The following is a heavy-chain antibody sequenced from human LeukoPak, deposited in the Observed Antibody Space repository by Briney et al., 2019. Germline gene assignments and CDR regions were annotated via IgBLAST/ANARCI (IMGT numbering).Heavy chain of an antibody. J-gene: IGHJ5*02. CDR3: ARDMDSSSWDWFDP. D-gene: IGHD6-13*01. V-gene: IGHV4-34*01. CDR1: GGSFSGYY. Sequence: SETLSLTCAVYGGSFSGYYWSWIRQPPGKGLEWIGEINHSGSTNYDPSLKSRVTISVDTSKNQFSLKLSSVTAADTAVYYCARDMDSSSWDWFDPWGQGTLVTVSS. CDR2: INHSGST.